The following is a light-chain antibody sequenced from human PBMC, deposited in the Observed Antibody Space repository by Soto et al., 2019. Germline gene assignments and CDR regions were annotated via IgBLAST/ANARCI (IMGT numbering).Light chain of an antibody. CDR1: SANIGAAYN. CDR3: QAYGGSLSGYV. CDR2: GNN. V-gene: IGLV1-40*01. Sequence: QSVLTQPPSVSGAPGQRVTISCTGSSANIGAAYNVDWYQQLPGTAPKLLIYGNNNRPSGVPARFSGSKSGTSASLAIAGLQAEDEGDYYCQAYGGSLSGYVFGTGTKVTVL. J-gene: IGLJ1*01.